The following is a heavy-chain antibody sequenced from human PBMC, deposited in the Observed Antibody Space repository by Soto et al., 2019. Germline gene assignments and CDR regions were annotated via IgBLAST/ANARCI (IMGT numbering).Heavy chain of an antibody. D-gene: IGHD3-10*01. CDR2: IIPIFGTA. CDR3: ARRTLLWFGELSGAFDY. J-gene: IGHJ4*02. V-gene: IGHV1-69*13. Sequence: ASVKVSCKASGGTFSSYAISWVRQAPGQGLEWMGGIIPIFGTANYAQKFQGRVTITADESTSTAYMELSSLRSEDTAVYYCARRTLLWFGELSGAFDYWGQGTLVTVSS. CDR1: GGTFSSYA.